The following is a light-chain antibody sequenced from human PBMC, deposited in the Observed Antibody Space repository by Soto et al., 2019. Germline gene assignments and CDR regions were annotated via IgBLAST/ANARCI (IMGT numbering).Light chain of an antibody. Sequence: DIQMTQSPSSLSASVGDRATITCQASQDISNYLNRYQQKPGKVPKHLLYDASNLQSGGPSRFSGSGSGTDFSFTISSRQHDDIVTYYYRQYDDLPSITFGQGTRLEIK. CDR1: QDISNY. V-gene: IGKV1-33*01. CDR3: RQYDDLPSIT. J-gene: IGKJ5*01. CDR2: DAS.